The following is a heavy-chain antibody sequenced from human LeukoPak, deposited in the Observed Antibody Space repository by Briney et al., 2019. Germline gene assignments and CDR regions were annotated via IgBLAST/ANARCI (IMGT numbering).Heavy chain of an antibody. Sequence: SETLSLTCTVSGGSVSSSSYYWGWIRQPPGKGLEWIGSIYYSGSTYYNPSLKSRVTISVDTSKNQFSLKLSSVTAADTAVYYCARRVGAVAGTHFDYWGQGTLVTVSS. D-gene: IGHD6-19*01. J-gene: IGHJ4*02. CDR1: GGSVSSSSYY. V-gene: IGHV4-39*01. CDR2: IYYSGST. CDR3: ARRVGAVAGTHFDY.